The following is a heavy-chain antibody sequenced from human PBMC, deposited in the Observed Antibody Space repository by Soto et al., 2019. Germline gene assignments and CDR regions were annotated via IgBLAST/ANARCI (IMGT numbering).Heavy chain of an antibody. CDR2: IYYSGST. CDR3: ARSYNWRYFDY. Sequence: SETLSLTCTVSGGSISSYYWSWIRQPPGKGLEWIGYIYYSGSTNYNPSLKSRVTISVDTSKNQFSLKLSSVTAADTAVYYCARSYNWRYFDYWGQGTLVTVSS. V-gene: IGHV4-59*01. J-gene: IGHJ4*02. CDR1: GGSISSYY. D-gene: IGHD1-1*01.